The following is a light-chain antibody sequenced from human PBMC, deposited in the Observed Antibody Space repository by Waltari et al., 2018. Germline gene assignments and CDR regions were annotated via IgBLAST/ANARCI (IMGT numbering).Light chain of an antibody. Sequence: QAVLTQPSPLSASPGASASLTCPLRSGVNVISYHIYCYQQKAGSPPQFLLRYKAVSDKQQGSGVPSRFSGSKDASANVGILLISGLRSEDEADYYCMIWHRGVWVSGGGTQLTVL. CDR1: SGVNVISYH. CDR3: MIWHRGVWV. V-gene: IGLV5-45*03. J-gene: IGLJ3*02. CDR2: YKAVSDK.